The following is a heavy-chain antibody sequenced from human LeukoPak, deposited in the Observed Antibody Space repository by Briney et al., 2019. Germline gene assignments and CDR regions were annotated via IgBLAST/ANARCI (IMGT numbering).Heavy chain of an antibody. CDR1: GFTFSNYA. CDR2: ISYDVGKK. V-gene: IGHV3-30*18. CDR3: AKDDYYDTSGYRD. D-gene: IGHD3-22*01. J-gene: IGHJ4*02. Sequence: GGSLRLSCAASGFTFSNYAMNWVRQAPGKGLEWVAVISYDVGKKYYADSVKGRFTISRDNSKNTLYLQMNSLRAEDTAVYYCAKDDYYDTSGYRDWGQGTLVTVSS.